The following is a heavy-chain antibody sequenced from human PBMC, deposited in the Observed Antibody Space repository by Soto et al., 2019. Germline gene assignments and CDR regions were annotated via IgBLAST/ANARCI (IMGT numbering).Heavy chain of an antibody. D-gene: IGHD3-16*01. V-gene: IGHV3-7*03. CDR3: VRVGRLGGY. CDR2: IKEDGSEK. Sequence: LRLSCAASGFTFSSYWMSWVRQAPGKGLEWVANIKEDGSEKYYVDSVKGRFTISRDNAKNSLSLQMNSLKAEDTAVYYCVRVGRLGGYWGQGTLVTVSS. J-gene: IGHJ4*02. CDR1: GFTFSSYW.